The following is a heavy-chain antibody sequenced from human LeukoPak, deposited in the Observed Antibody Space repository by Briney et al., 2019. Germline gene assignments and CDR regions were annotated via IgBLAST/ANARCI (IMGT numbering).Heavy chain of an antibody. D-gene: IGHD3-22*01. Sequence: GGSLRLSCEASGFSFGGYGMNWVRQAPGKGLEWVSTISGSGATRYYADSVKGRFTISRDNSKNTLYLQMNSLRVEDTAVYFCGKSGSGYTRHYFDNWGQGTLVTASS. J-gene: IGHJ4*02. CDR1: GFSFGGYG. CDR2: ISGSGATR. V-gene: IGHV3-23*01. CDR3: GKSGSGYTRHYFDN.